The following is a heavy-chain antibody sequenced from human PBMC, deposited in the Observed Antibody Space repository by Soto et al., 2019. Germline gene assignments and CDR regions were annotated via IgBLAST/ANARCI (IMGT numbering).Heavy chain of an antibody. D-gene: IGHD3-22*01. V-gene: IGHV4-59*06. Sequence: SETLSLTCTVSGGSISGYYWSWIRQHPGKGLEWIGYIYYSGSTYYNPSLKSRVTISVDTSKNQFSLKLSSVTAADTAVYYCARESDSSGYTIDYWGQGTLVTVSS. J-gene: IGHJ4*02. CDR1: GGSISGYY. CDR3: ARESDSSGYTIDY. CDR2: IYYSGST.